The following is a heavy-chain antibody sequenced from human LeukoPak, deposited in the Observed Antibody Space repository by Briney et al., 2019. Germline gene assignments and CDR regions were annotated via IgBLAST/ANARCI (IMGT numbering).Heavy chain of an antibody. CDR1: GFTFSSYS. CDR2: ISSSSSYI. V-gene: IGHV3-21*04. J-gene: IGHJ4*02. D-gene: IGHD6-13*01. Sequence: GGSLRLSCAASGFTFSSYSMNWVRQAPGKGLEWVSSISSSSSYIYYADSVKGRFTISRDNSKNTLYLQMNSLRAEDTAVYYCARDDSGWGSSWIHWGQGTLVTVSS. CDR3: ARDDSGWGSSWIH.